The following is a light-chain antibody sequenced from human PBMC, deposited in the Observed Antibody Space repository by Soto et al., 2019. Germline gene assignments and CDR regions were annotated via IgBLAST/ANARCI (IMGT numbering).Light chain of an antibody. CDR1: QSIHNY. CDR3: QQCNNYPLT. Sequence: DIQMTQSPSTLSASVGDRVTITCRASQSIHNYLAWYQQKPGEAPRLLIYEAANLASGVPSRFSGSGTGTEFTLTISSLQPEDFAAYYCQQCNNYPLTFGGGTRVEI. CDR2: EAA. V-gene: IGKV1-5*01. J-gene: IGKJ4*02.